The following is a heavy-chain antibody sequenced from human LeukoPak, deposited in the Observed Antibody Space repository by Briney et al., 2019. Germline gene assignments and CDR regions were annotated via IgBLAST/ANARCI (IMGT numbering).Heavy chain of an antibody. V-gene: IGHV3-48*02. Sequence: GGSMRLSCAASGFTFISYSMTWVRQAPGKGLEWVSYINSGSSTMYYADSVKGRFTISRDNGKTSLYLQMNSLRDEDTAVYYCARVIAVVRGGGLSYYYAMDVWGQGTTVTVSS. J-gene: IGHJ6*02. CDR2: INSGSSTM. CDR1: GFTFISYS. CDR3: ARVIAVVRGGGLSYYYAMDV. D-gene: IGHD3-10*01.